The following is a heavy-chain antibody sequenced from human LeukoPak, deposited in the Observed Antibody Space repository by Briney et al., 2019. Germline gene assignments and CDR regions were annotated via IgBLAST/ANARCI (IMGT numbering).Heavy chain of an antibody. CDR3: ARDDGGNFNDAFDI. CDR1: GFTLSRYW. D-gene: IGHD4-23*01. V-gene: IGHV3-7*01. CDR2: IKQDGSEK. Sequence: PGGSLRLSCAASGFTLSRYWMSWVRQAPGKGLEWVANIKQDGSEKYYVDSVKGRFTISRDNAKKSLYLQMNSLRAEDTAVYYCARDDGGNFNDAFDIWGQGTMVTVSS. J-gene: IGHJ3*02.